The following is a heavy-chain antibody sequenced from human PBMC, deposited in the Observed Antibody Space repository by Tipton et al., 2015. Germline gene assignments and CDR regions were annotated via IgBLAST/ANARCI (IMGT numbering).Heavy chain of an antibody. V-gene: IGHV1-46*01. D-gene: IGHD3-3*01. J-gene: IGHJ4*02. CDR2: INPSGGST. Sequence: QLVQSGAEVKKPEASVKISCKASGYSFTNYYMHWVRQAPGQGLEWMGIINPSGGSTTSSQKFQGRVTMTRDTSTNTVYMELSSLRFEDTAVYYCARGSRSGDSAQGYWGQGTLVTVSS. CDR3: ARGSRSGDSAQGY. CDR1: GYSFTNYY.